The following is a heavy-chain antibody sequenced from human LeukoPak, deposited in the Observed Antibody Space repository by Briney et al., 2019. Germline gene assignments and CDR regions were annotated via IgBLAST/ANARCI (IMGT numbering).Heavy chain of an antibody. V-gene: IGHV3-48*01. J-gene: IGHJ4*02. CDR1: GFTVSGNY. CDR2: ISSSSSTI. CDR3: ASDSPPDY. Sequence: PGGSLRLSCAVSGFTVSGNYMSWVRQAPGKGLEWVSYISSSSSTIYYADSVKGRFTISRDNAKNSLSLQMNSLRAEDTAVYYCASDSPPDYWGQGTLVTVSS.